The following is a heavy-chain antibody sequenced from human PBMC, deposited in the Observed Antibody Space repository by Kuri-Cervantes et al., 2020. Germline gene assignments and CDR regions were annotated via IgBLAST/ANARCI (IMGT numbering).Heavy chain of an antibody. Sequence: GSLRLSCTVSGGSISTYYWSWIRQPPGKGLEWVGYIYYTGSTNYNPSLKSRVTISVDTSKNQFSLKLSSVTAADTAVYYCARPRWDIDRSDYWGHYYFDSWGQGALVTVSS. V-gene: IGHV4-59*08. J-gene: IGHJ4*02. CDR3: ARPRWDIDRSDYWGHYYFDS. CDR2: IYYTGST. D-gene: IGHD3-22*01. CDR1: GGSISTYY.